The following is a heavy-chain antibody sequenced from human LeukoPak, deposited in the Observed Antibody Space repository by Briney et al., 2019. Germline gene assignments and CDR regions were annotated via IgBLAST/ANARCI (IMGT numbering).Heavy chain of an antibody. CDR2: IFYSGDT. CDR1: RGSVSSYY. V-gene: IGHV4-59*02. J-gene: IGHJ4*02. Sequence: SETLSLTCTVSRGSVSSYYWSWIRQPPGKGLEWIGYIFYSGDTNYNPSLKSRVTISVDTSQNQFSLRPNSVTAADTAVYYCARAGGSGSPGYFDYWGQGTLVTVSS. D-gene: IGHD3-10*01. CDR3: ARAGGSGSPGYFDY.